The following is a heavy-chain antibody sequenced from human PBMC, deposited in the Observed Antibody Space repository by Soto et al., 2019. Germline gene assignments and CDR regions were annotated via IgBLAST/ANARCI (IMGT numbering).Heavy chain of an antibody. CDR1: GFIFSSYT. CDR3: AREDYAGASPRFDY. J-gene: IGHJ4*02. CDR2: ISSSSSNI. Sequence: PVGSLRLSCAAPGFIFSSYTMAWVRQAPVNGLEWVSSISSSSSNIEYADSVKGRFSVSRDNANNSLFLQINSLRAEDTAIYYCAREDYAGASPRFDYWGLGALVTVSS. V-gene: IGHV3-21*04. D-gene: IGHD4-17*01.